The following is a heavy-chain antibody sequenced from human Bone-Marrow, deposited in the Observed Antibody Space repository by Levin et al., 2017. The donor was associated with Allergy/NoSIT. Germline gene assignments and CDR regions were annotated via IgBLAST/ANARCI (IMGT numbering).Heavy chain of an antibody. J-gene: IGHJ4*02. Sequence: GGSLRLSCATSGFTFSSYSMNWVRQAPGKGLEWVSYINSSSGTIYYADSVKGRFTISRDNAKKSLYLKMSSLRVEDTAVYYCVRGLPDYWGQGTLVTVSS. V-gene: IGHV3-48*01. CDR2: INSSSGTI. CDR1: GFTFSSYS. CDR3: VRGLPDY.